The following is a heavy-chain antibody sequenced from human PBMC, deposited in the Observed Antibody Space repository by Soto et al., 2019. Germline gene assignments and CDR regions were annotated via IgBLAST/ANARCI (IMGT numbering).Heavy chain of an antibody. CDR1: GFSFSTYD. Sequence: GGSLRLSCVASGFSFSTYDMDWVRQAPGKAPEWIAHISTTSFTIYYADSVKGRFTISRDNVRNSLYLEMKSLRDEDTFVYYCARDRCFDGSCYSASDFWGQGIQVTVSS. D-gene: IGHD2-15*01. V-gene: IGHV3-48*02. J-gene: IGHJ4*02. CDR2: ISTTSFTI. CDR3: ARDRCFDGSCYSASDF.